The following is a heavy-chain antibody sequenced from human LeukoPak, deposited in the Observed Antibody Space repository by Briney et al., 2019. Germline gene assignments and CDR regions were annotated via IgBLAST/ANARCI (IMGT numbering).Heavy chain of an antibody. CDR2: FYHSGST. Sequence: SETLSLTCSVSGGFNTHYYWSWIRQPPGKGLEWIGYFYHSGSTNYNLSLKSRVTISVDTSKNHFSLKLSSVTAADTAVYYCARALGSGYDHFDYWGQGTLVTVSS. CDR1: GGFNTHYY. V-gene: IGHV4-59*12. D-gene: IGHD5-12*01. J-gene: IGHJ4*02. CDR3: ARALGSGYDHFDY.